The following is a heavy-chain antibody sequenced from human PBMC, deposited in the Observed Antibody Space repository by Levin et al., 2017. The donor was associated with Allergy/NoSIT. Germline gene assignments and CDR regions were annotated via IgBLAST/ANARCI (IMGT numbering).Heavy chain of an antibody. Sequence: SETLSLTCTVSGASISGSSYYWGWIRQPPGKGLESIGSIYYSGRTYYNPSLKSRVTISVDTSKNQFSLKLSSVTAADTAVYYCARGGGVAVAGEWGQGTLVTVSS. J-gene: IGHJ4*02. CDR3: ARGGGVAVAGE. D-gene: IGHD6-19*01. CDR2: IYYSGRT. V-gene: IGHV4-39*01. CDR1: GASISGSSYY.